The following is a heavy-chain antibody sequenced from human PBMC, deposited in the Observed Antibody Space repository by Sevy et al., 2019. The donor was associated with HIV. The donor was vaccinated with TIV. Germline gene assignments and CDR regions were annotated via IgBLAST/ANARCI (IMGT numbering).Heavy chain of an antibody. CDR2: IKQDGSEK. V-gene: IGHV3-7*01. J-gene: IGHJ6*03. CDR1: GFTFSSYW. CDR3: AGDAPRGYSSSWYRVARIYYMDV. D-gene: IGHD6-13*01. Sequence: GGSLRLSCAASGFTFSSYWMSWVRQAPGKGLEWVANIKQDGSEKYYVDSVKGRFTISRDNAKNSLYLQMNRLRAEDTAVYYCAGDAPRGYSSSWYRVARIYYMDVWGKGTTVTVSS.